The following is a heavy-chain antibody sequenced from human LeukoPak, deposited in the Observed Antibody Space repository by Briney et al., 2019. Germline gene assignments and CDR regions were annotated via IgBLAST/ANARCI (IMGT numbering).Heavy chain of an antibody. CDR2: INHSGST. CDR1: GESFRDYY. D-gene: IGHD6-19*01. J-gene: IGHJ4*02. V-gene: IGHV4-34*01. CDR3: ARGTRYSSGWTFDY. Sequence: SETVSLTCAVYGESFRDYYWSWIRQPPGKGLEWIGDINHSGSTNYNPSLKSRVSMSVDTSKNQFSLQVNSVTPEDTAVYYCARGTRYSSGWTFDYWGQGTLVTVSS.